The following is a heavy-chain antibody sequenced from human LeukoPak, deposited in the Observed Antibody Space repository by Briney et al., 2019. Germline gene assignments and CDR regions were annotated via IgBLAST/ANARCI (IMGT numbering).Heavy chain of an antibody. CDR2: VISDGSGA. CDR3: VRDQYYASGSYPVYGMDV. J-gene: IGHJ6*02. Sequence: GGSLRLSCAASGFPFSGYWMHWVRQAPGKGLVWVSRVISDGSGATYADSVKGRFTISRDNAKNTLYLQMNSLRVEDTAVYYCVRDQYYASGSYPVYGMDVWGQGTTVTVSS. V-gene: IGHV3-74*03. D-gene: IGHD3-10*01. CDR1: GFPFSGYW.